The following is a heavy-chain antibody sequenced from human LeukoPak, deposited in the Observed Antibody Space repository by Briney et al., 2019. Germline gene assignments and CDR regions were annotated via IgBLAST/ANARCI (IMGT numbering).Heavy chain of an antibody. CDR3: ASDREQWLGRRWFDS. CDR2: ISYDGSNK. D-gene: IGHD6-19*01. V-gene: IGHV3-30*03. Sequence: PGGSLRLSCAASGFTFSSYGMHWVRQAPGKGLEWVAVISYDGSNKYYADSVKGRFTISRDNSKNTLYLQMNSLRAEDTAVYYCASDREQWLGRRWFDSWGQGTLVTVSS. CDR1: GFTFSSYG. J-gene: IGHJ5*01.